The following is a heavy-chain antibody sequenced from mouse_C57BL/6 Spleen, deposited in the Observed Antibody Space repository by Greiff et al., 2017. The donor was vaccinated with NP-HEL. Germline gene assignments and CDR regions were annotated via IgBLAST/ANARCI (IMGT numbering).Heavy chain of an antibody. D-gene: IGHD2-4*01. J-gene: IGHJ3*01. Sequence: VQLQQSGPGLVQPSQSLSITRTVSGFPLTSYGVHWVRQSPGKGLEWLGVIWSGGSTDYNAAFISRLSISKDNSKSQVFFKMNSLQADDTAIYYCASPLYDYDVTWFAYLGQGTLVTVSA. V-gene: IGHV2-2*01. CDR1: GFPLTSYG. CDR2: IWSGGST. CDR3: ASPLYDYDVTWFAY.